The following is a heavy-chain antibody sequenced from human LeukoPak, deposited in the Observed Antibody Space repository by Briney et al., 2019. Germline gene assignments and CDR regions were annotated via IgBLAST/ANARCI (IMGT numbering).Heavy chain of an antibody. D-gene: IGHD1-7*01. J-gene: IGHJ5*02. Sequence: GRSLRLSCAASGFTFSSYDMNWVRQAPGKGLEWVSSISSTSSYIYYADSVKGRFTISRDNAKNSLYLQMNSLRAEDTAVYYCARVPNWNSVNWFDPWGQGTLVTVSS. V-gene: IGHV3-21*01. CDR2: ISSTSSYI. CDR3: ARVPNWNSVNWFDP. CDR1: GFTFSSYD.